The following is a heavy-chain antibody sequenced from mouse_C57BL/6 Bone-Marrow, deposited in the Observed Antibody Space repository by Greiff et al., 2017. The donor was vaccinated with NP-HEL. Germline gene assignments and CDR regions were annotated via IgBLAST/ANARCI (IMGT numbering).Heavy chain of an antibody. CDR1: GYPFTSYW. CDR3: SRVGNFDY. J-gene: IGHJ2*01. V-gene: IGHV1-59*01. CDR2: IDPSDSYT. Sequence: QVQLQQPGAELVRPGTSVKLSCKASGYPFTSYWMHWVKQRPGQGLEWIGVIDPSDSYTNYNQKFKGKATLTVDTSSSTAYMQVSSLTSEDSAVYYCSRVGNFDYWGQGTTLTVSS.